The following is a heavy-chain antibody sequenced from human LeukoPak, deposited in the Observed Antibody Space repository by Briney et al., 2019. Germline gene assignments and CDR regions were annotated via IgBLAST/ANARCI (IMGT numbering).Heavy chain of an antibody. J-gene: IGHJ4*02. CDR3: ARVVRGILDY. Sequence: PSETLSLTCTVPGGSISSYYWSWIRQPPGKGLEWIGYIYYSGSTNYNPSLKSRVTISVDTSKNQFSLKLSSVTAADTAVYYCARVVRGILDYWGQGTLVTVSS. D-gene: IGHD3-10*01. CDR1: GGSISSYY. V-gene: IGHV4-59*01. CDR2: IYYSGST.